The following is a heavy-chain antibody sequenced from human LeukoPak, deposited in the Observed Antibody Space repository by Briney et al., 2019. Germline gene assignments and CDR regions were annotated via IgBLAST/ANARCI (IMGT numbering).Heavy chain of an antibody. D-gene: IGHD3-22*01. CDR3: ARDPYYYDSSGYYGPYYYYGMDV. V-gene: IGHV1-69*13. J-gene: IGHJ6*02. CDR1: GGTFSSYA. Sequence: ASVKVSCKASGGTFSSYAISWVRQAPGQGLEWMGGIIPIFGTANYAQKFQGRVTITADESTSTAYMELSSLRSEDTAVYYCARDPYYYDSSGYYGPYYYYGMDVWDQGTTVTVSS. CDR2: IIPIFGTA.